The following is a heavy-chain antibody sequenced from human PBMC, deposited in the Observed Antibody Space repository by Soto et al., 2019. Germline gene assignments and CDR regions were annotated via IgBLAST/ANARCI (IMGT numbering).Heavy chain of an antibody. D-gene: IGHD3-9*01. J-gene: IGHJ5*02. CDR1: GGTFSSYT. CDR3: ARGGYDILTGYYADNWFDP. Sequence: SVKVSCKASGGTFSSYTISWVRQAPGQGLEWMGRIIPILGIANYAQKFQGRVTITADKSTSTAYMELSSLRSEDTAVYYCARGGYDILTGYYADNWFDPWGQGTLVTVSS. V-gene: IGHV1-69*02. CDR2: IIPILGIA.